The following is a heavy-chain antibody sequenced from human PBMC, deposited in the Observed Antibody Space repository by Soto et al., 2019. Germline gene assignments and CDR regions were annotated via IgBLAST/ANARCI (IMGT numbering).Heavy chain of an antibody. V-gene: IGHV4-34*01. CDR1: GGSVGGYY. CDR2: INHSGSI. D-gene: IGHD4-17*01. Sequence: PSETLSLTCAVYGGSVGGYYWSWVRQPPGKGLEWIGEINHSGSITYAPSLKSRDTMSVDTSKNQFSLRLNSVTAADTAVYYCARGEVTTGVFWGQGTQVTVSS. CDR3: ARGEVTTGVF. J-gene: IGHJ4*02.